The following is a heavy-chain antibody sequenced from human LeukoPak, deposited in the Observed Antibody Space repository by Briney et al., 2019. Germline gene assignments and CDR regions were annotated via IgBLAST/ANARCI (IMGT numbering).Heavy chain of an antibody. CDR1: GFTFSSYA. V-gene: IGHV3-74*01. J-gene: IGHJ4*02. CDR3: ARGMSGTLKDY. CDR2: ITSDGSST. Sequence: GGSLRLSCAASGFTFSSYAMSWVRQAPGKGPVWVSRITSDGSSTNYADSVKDRFIISRDNAQNTLFLQMTSLTADDTAVYYCARGMSGTLKDYWGQGTLVTVSA. D-gene: IGHD1-26*01.